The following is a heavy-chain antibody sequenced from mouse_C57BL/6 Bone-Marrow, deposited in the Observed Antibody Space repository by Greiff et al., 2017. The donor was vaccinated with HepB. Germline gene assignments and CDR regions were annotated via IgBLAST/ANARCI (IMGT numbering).Heavy chain of an antibody. CDR2: ISSGGSYT. J-gene: IGHJ2*01. CDR3: ARHGWGD. CDR1: GFTFSSYG. Sequence: EVQGVESGGDLVKPGGSLKLSCAASGFTFSSYGMSWVRQTPDKRLEWVATISSGGSYTYYPDSVKGRFTISRDNAKNTLYLQMSSLKSEDTAMYYCARHGWGDWGQGTTLTVSS. V-gene: IGHV5-6*01. D-gene: IGHD2-2*01.